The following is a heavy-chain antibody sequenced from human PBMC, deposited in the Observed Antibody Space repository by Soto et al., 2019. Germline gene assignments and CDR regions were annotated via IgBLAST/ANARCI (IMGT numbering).Heavy chain of an antibody. V-gene: IGHV3-11*01. CDR2: ISSSGSTI. D-gene: IGHD6-13*01. J-gene: IGHJ4*02. CDR1: GFTFSDYY. Sequence: GGSLRLSCAASGFTFSDYYMSWIRQAPGKGLEWVSYISSSGSTIYYADSVKGRFTISRDNAKNSLYLQMNSLRAEDTAVYYCARPSRSSSWSWGVEYWGQGTLVTVSS. CDR3: ARPSRSSSWSWGVEY.